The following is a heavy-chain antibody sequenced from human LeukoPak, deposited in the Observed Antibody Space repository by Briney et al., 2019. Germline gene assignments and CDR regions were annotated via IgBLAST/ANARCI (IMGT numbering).Heavy chain of an antibody. J-gene: IGHJ4*02. D-gene: IGHD5-12*01. CDR3: AREYIGSDYFDY. CDR2: ISETRSTM. CDR1: GFTFSSYD. Sequence: GGSLRLSCAASGFTFSSYDMNWVRQAPGKGLEWVAYISETRSTMYYADSVKGRFTISRGNAKNSLYLQMNSLRAEDTAVYYCAREYIGSDYFDYWGQGTLVTVSS. V-gene: IGHV3-48*03.